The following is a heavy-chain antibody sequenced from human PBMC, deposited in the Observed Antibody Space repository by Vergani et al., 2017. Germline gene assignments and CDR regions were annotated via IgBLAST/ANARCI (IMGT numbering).Heavy chain of an antibody. CDR3: ARAYSDFWSAFDY. D-gene: IGHD3-3*01. CDR2: IYYSGST. Sequence: QVQLQESGPGLVKPSETLSLTCTVSGGSISSYYWSWIRQPPGKGLEWIGYIYYSGSTNYNPSLKSRVTISVDTSKNQFSLKRSSVTAADTAVYYCARAYSDFWSAFDYWGQGTLVTVSS. J-gene: IGHJ4*02. V-gene: IGHV4-59*01. CDR1: GGSISSYY.